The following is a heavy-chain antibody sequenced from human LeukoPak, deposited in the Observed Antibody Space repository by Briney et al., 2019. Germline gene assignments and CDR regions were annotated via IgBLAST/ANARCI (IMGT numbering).Heavy chain of an antibody. Sequence: SETLSLTCTVSGGSITNYFWTWIRQPPGKGLEWIGYIYYSGSTNYNPSLKSRVTISVDTSKNQFSLKLSSVTAADTAVYYCARVADSSGYRHKNDAFDIWGQGTMVTVSS. CDR2: IYYSGST. V-gene: IGHV4-59*01. J-gene: IGHJ3*02. CDR3: ARVADSSGYRHKNDAFDI. CDR1: GGSITNYF. D-gene: IGHD3-22*01.